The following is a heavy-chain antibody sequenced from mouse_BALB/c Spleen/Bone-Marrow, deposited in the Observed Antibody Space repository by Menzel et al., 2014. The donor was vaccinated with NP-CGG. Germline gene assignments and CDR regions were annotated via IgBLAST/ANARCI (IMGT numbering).Heavy chain of an antibody. Sequence: EVHLVESGGGLVQPGGSRKLSCAASGSTFSSFGMHWVRQAPEKGLEWVAYISSGSSTIYYADTVKGRFTISRDNPKNTLFLQMTSLRSEDTAMYYCARRGSNHWYFDVWGAGTTVTVSS. V-gene: IGHV5-17*02. J-gene: IGHJ1*01. CDR1: GSTFSSFG. D-gene: IGHD1-1*01. CDR2: ISSGSSTI. CDR3: ARRGSNHWYFDV.